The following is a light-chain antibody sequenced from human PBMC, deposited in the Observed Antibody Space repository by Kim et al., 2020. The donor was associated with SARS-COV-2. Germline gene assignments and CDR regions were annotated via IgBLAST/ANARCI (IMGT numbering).Light chain of an antibody. CDR3: QQFNSPYT. J-gene: IGKJ2*01. Sequence: SASVGDRVTIPCRASQDIKNYLAWYQQIPGSAPKLLIYAASTLQSGVPSRFSGSGSGTDFTLTISALQPEDFGDYHCQQFNSPYTFGQGTKVDIK. V-gene: IGKV1-9*01. CDR1: QDIKNY. CDR2: AAS.